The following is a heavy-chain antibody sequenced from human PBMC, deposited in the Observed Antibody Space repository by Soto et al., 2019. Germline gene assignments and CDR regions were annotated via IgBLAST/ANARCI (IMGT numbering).Heavy chain of an antibody. D-gene: IGHD5-12*01. CDR3: ARHRRAYTGYDFAY. Sequence: PGESLKISCKGSGYSFTSYWIGWVRQMPGKGLEWMGIINPGDSDTRYSPSFQGQVTISADKSISIASLQWSSLKASDTAMYYCARHRRAYTGYDFAYWGQGTLVTVSS. CDR1: GYSFTSYW. V-gene: IGHV5-51*01. J-gene: IGHJ4*02. CDR2: INPGDSDT.